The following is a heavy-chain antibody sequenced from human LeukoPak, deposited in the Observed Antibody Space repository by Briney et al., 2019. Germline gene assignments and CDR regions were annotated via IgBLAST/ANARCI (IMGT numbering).Heavy chain of an antibody. CDR1: GERLSSYA. J-gene: IGHJ4*02. CDR2: IIPIFGTA. V-gene: IGHV1-69*05. CDR3: ARGGYGDYVFDY. D-gene: IGHD4-17*01. Sequence: GASVKVSCKACGERLSSYAISWVRQAPGQGLEWMGGIIPIFGTANYAQKFQGRVTITRDESTSTAYMELTSLRSDDTAVYYCARGGYGDYVFDYWGQGTLVTVSS.